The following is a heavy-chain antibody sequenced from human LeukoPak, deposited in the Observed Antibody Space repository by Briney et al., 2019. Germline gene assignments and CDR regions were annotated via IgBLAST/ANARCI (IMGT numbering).Heavy chain of an antibody. CDR2: ISYDGTNK. Sequence: GRSLRLSCAASGFTFSTYAMHWVRQAPGKGLEWVAFISYDGTNKYCADSVKGRFTISRDNSKNTLYLQMNSLRAEDTALYYCAREILTGYAFDIWGQGTMVTVPS. V-gene: IGHV3-30-3*01. CDR1: GFTFSTYA. J-gene: IGHJ3*02. CDR3: AREILTGYAFDI. D-gene: IGHD7-27*01.